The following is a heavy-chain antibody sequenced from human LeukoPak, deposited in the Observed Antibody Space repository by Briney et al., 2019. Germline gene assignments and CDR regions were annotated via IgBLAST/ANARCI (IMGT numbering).Heavy chain of an antibody. J-gene: IGHJ4*02. V-gene: IGHV3-11*01. D-gene: IGHD5-18*01. CDR2: ITESGGTE. CDR3: ARPPEGYSYGFYFGH. Sequence: GGSLRLSCVGSAFTFSEYSMSWIRQAPGRELEWISSITESGGTEYYADSVKGRFSISRDNAESALYLQMNSLRAEDTAVYYCARPPEGYSYGFYFGHWGQGAPVIVSS. CDR1: AFTFSEYS.